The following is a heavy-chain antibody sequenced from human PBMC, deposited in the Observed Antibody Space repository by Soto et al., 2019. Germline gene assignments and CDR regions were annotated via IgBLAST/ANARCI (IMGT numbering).Heavy chain of an antibody. CDR2: MYYSGST. J-gene: IGHJ5*02. V-gene: IGHV4-39*01. CDR3: ARRGELMITFGGAIGHWFDP. D-gene: IGHD3-16*02. Sequence: QLQLQESGPGLVKPSETLSLTCTVSGGSISSSSYYWGWIRQPPGKGLEWIGSMYYSGSTYYNPSLKSRVTISINTSENQFSLKLSSVTAADTAVYYCARRGELMITFGGAIGHWFDPWGQGTLVTVSS. CDR1: GGSISSSSYY.